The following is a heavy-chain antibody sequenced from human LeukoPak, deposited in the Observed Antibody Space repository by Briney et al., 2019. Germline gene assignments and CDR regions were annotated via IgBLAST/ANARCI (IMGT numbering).Heavy chain of an antibody. D-gene: IGHD3-10*01. V-gene: IGHV1-24*01. CDR3: ARDLDSVYYYGSGSGGFDP. CDR1: GYTLTELS. CDR2: FDPEDGET. J-gene: IGHJ5*02. Sequence: ASVKVSCKVSGYTLTELSMHWVRQAPGKGLEWMGGFDPEDGETIYAQKLQGRVTMTTDTSTSTAYMELRSLRSDDTAVYYCARDLDSVYYYGSGSGGFDPWGQGTLVTVSS.